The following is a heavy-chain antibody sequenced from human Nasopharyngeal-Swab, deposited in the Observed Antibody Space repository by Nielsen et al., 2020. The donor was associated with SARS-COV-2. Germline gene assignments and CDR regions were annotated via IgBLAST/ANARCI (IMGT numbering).Heavy chain of an antibody. D-gene: IGHD5-18*01. CDR1: GGTFSSYA. CDR3: ARGGGEELWSKNYYYYGMDV. J-gene: IGHJ6*02. CDR2: IIPIFGTA. Sequence: SVEVSCKASGGTFSSYAISWVRQAPGQGLEWMGGIIPIFGTANYAQKFQGRVTITADESTSTAYMELSSLRSEDTAVYYCARGGGEELWSKNYYYYGMDVWGQGTTVTVSS. V-gene: IGHV1-69*13.